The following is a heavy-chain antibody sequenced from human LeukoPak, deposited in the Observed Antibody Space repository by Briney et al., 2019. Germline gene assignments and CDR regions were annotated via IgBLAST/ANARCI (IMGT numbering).Heavy chain of an antibody. D-gene: IGHD3-22*01. J-gene: IGHJ1*01. V-gene: IGHV3-53*01. CDR3: ARERVYYDGSGYKPAEYFQH. CDR1: GFTVSSKY. Sequence: GGSLRLSCAASGFTVSSKYMSWVRQAPGKGLEWVSVIYSGGSTYYADSVKGRFTISRDNSRNTLYLQMNSLKAEDTAVYYCARERVYYDGSGYKPAEYFQHWGQGTLVTVSS. CDR2: IYSGGST.